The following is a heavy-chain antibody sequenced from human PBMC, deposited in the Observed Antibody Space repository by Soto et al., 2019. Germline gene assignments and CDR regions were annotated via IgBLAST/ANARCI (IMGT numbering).Heavy chain of an antibody. D-gene: IGHD1-26*01. CDR2: INDEGNNA. CDR1: GFIFKMYY. V-gene: IGHV3-74*01. Sequence: GGSLRLSCEASGFIFKMYYLHWVRQTPGKGPVWVARINDEGNNATYADSVKGRFTISRDNAKNTLYLQMDGLRVDDTGLYYCTRGPRVSSIGTGAYWGQGSLVTVSS. J-gene: IGHJ4*02. CDR3: TRGPRVSSIGTGAY.